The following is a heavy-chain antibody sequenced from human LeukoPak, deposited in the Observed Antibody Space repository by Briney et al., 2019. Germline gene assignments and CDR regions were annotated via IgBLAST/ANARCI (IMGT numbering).Heavy chain of an antibody. D-gene: IGHD6-19*01. Sequence: SETLSLTCTVSGDSMSSYFWTWVRQFPGKGLEWVGYIYQTTTTYNPSLKGRVTISADMSQNQFSLKLSSVTAADTAVYYCARDSGWKPLPGLYYYMDVWGKGTTVTVSS. CDR1: GDSMSSYF. J-gene: IGHJ6*03. CDR3: ARDSGWKPLPGLYYYMDV. CDR2: IYQTTT. V-gene: IGHV4-59*12.